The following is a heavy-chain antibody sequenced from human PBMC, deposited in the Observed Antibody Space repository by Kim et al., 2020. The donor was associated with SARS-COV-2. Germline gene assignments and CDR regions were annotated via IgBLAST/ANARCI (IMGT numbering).Heavy chain of an antibody. CDR2: IKSKTDGETI. CDR3: TTGTRPY. D-gene: IGHD3-10*01. V-gene: IGHV3-15*01. Sequence: GGSLRLSCAASGLRFSNAWMSWVRQAPGKGLEWIGRIKSKTDGETIDYIAPVEGRFTISRDDSKNTLYLQMNSLKTEDTAVYYCTTGTRPYWGQGTLVTVSS. J-gene: IGHJ4*02. CDR1: GLRFSNAW.